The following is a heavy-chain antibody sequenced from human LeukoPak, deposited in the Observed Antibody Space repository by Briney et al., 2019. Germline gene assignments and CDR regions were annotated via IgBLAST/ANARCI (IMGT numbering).Heavy chain of an antibody. CDR1: GGSISRYY. J-gene: IGHJ4*02. D-gene: IGHD5-24*01. CDR2: ISYSGNT. Sequence: SETLSLTCTVSGGSISRYYWSWIRHPPGKGLELSGYISYSGNTNYNPSLKSRVTISVDTSKNQFSLKLSSVTAADTAVYYCARLVEMATIWYFDYWGQGTLVTVSS. V-gene: IGHV4-59*01. CDR3: ARLVEMATIWYFDY.